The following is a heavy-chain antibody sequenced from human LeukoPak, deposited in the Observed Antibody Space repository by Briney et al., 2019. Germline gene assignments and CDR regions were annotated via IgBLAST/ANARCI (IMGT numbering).Heavy chain of an antibody. CDR1: GFTFSSYG. CDR2: ISYDGSNK. V-gene: IGHV3-30*18. D-gene: IGHD3-22*01. Sequence: PGGPLRLSCAASGFTFSSYGMHWVRQAPGKGLEWVAVISYDGSNKYYADSVKGRFTISRDNSKNTLYLQMNSLRAEDTAVYYCAKGLGYDPDHEYYYDSSGYLSPHFDYWGQGTLVTVSS. CDR3: AKGLGYDPDHEYYYDSSGYLSPHFDY. J-gene: IGHJ4*02.